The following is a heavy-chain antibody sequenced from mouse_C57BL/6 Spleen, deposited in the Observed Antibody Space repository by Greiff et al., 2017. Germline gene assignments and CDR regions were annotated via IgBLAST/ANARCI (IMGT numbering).Heavy chain of an antibody. D-gene: IGHD1-1*01. J-gene: IGHJ3*01. V-gene: IGHV1-26*01. CDR3: ARIYYYGSSGLAY. Sequence: EVKLQQSGPELVKPGASVKISCKASGYTFTDYYMNWVKQSHGKSLEWIGDINPNNGGTSYNQKFKGKATLTVDKSSSTAYMELRSLTSEDSAVYYCARIYYYGSSGLAYWGQGTLVTVSA. CDR2: INPNNGGT. CDR1: GYTFTDYY.